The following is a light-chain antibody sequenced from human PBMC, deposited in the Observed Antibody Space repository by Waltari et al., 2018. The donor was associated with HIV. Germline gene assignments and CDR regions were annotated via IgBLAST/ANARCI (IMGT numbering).Light chain of an antibody. V-gene: IGLV2-14*03. CDR1: SNDIGRYEY. J-gene: IGLJ2*01. Sequence: QSALTQPASASGSPGQSITISCTGTSNDIGRYEYVSWYQQHPGKAPKPIIYNVNRRPTGVSDRFSGSKSGNTASLTICGLQPEDEADYYCGAYTGSGNLGLFGGGTKLTVL. CDR2: NVN. CDR3: GAYTGSGNLGL.